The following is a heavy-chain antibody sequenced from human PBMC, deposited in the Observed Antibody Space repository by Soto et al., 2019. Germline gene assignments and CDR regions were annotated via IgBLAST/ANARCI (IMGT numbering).Heavy chain of an antibody. D-gene: IGHD6-13*01. V-gene: IGHV5-51*01. CDR2: IYPGDSDT. CDR3: ARQNFIAAASRDAFDI. CDR1: GYSFTSYW. J-gene: IGHJ3*02. Sequence: GESLKISCNGSGYSFTSYWIGWVRQMPGKGLEWMGIIYPGDSDTRYSPSFQGQVTIPADKSISTAYLQWSSLKASDTAMYYCARQNFIAAASRDAFDIWGQGTMVTVSS.